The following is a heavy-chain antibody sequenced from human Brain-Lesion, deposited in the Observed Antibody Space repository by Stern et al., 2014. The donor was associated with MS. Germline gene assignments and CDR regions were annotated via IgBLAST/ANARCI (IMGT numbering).Heavy chain of an antibody. CDR3: ARGRVVPGFQYYATDV. CDR1: GGSISSGGYY. J-gene: IGHJ6*02. D-gene: IGHD2-2*01. CDR2: IFNSGST. Sequence: VQLVESGPGLVKPSQTLSLSCTVSGGSISSGGYYWSWIRQPAGKGLEWIGRIFNSGSTSSNPSLKGRVPISIDTSKNQFSLRLNSMTAADTAVYYCARGRVVPGFQYYATDVWGQGTTVIVSS. V-gene: IGHV4-61*02.